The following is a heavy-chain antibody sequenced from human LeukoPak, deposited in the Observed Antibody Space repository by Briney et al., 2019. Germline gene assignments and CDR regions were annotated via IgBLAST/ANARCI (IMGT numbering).Heavy chain of an antibody. CDR2: IYSGGST. Sequence: GGSLRLSCAASGFTVSTNYMSWVRQAPGKGQEWVSVIYSGGSTYYADSVKGRFTISRDNSKNTLYLQMNSLRAEDTAVYYCARASIAAAGYYFDYWGQGTLVTVSS. CDR1: GFTVSTNY. V-gene: IGHV3-66*01. J-gene: IGHJ4*02. CDR3: ARASIAAAGYYFDY. D-gene: IGHD6-13*01.